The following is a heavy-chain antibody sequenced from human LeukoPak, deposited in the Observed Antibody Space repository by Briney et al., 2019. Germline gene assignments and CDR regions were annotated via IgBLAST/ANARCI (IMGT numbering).Heavy chain of an antibody. CDR3: ARDFHDSSGYWWPGGAFDI. V-gene: IGHV4-59*01. J-gene: IGHJ3*02. Sequence: SETLSLTCTVSGGSIGSYYWSWIRQPPGKGLEWIGYIYYSGSTNYNPSLKSRVTISVDTSKNQFSLKLSSVTAADTAVYYCARDFHDSSGYWWPGGAFDIWGQGTMVTVSS. CDR1: GGSIGSYY. CDR2: IYYSGST. D-gene: IGHD3-22*01.